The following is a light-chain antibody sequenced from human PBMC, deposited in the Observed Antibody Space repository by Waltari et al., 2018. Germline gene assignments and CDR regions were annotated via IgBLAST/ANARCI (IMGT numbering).Light chain of an antibody. V-gene: IGKV1-5*03. CDR2: KSS. CDR3: QQYDRHSFS. Sequence: DIQMTQSPSTLSTFVGDSLTITCRASQNTNTWLAWYQQKTGKAPRLLIYKSSILQSGVPSRFSGSASGTEFNLTISSLQPDDFATYYCQQYDRHSFSFGQGTRLDLK. J-gene: IGKJ2*03. CDR1: QNTNTW.